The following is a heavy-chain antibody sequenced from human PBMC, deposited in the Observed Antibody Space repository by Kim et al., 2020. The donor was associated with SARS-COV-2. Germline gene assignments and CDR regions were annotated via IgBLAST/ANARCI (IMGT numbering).Heavy chain of an antibody. CDR2: IYSGGSST. V-gene: IGHV3-23*03. Sequence: GGSLRLSCAASGFTFSSYAMSWVRQAPGKGLEWVSVIYSGGSSTYYADSVKGRFTISRDNSKNTLYLQMNSLRAEDTAVYYCAKMLVYYDSSGYYYGDYYYGMDVWGQGTTVTVSS. J-gene: IGHJ6*02. CDR1: GFTFSSYA. CDR3: AKMLVYYDSSGYYYGDYYYGMDV. D-gene: IGHD3-22*01.